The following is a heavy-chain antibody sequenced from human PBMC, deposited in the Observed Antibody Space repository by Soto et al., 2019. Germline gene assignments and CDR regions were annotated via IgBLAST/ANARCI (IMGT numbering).Heavy chain of an antibody. CDR2: SSSSGSTK. D-gene: IGHD2-8*01. V-gene: IGHV3-48*03. CDR1: GFTFSSYE. J-gene: IGHJ3*01. Sequence: GGSLRFSCAASGFTFSSYEMNWVRQAPGKGLEWVSYSSSSGSTKYYADSVRGRFTISRDNAKNSLYLQMNSLRAEDTAVYYCARDNGARDDAFDVWGQGTMVTVSS. CDR3: ARDNGARDDAFDV.